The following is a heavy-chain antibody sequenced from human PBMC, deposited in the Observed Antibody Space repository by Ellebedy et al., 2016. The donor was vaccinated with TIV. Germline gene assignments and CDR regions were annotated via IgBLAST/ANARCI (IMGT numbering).Heavy chain of an antibody. V-gene: IGHV4-59*01. Sequence: MPGGSLRLSCTVSGGSMTSFYWSWIRQSPEKGLEWIGNIYYVGSTDYIPSLRTRVTISLDTSKNQFSVKLTSGTPADTAVYYCARGSGGTQNGAFDSWGLGTLVTVSP. J-gene: IGHJ4*02. D-gene: IGHD2-15*01. CDR2: IYYVGST. CDR1: GGSMTSFY. CDR3: ARGSGGTQNGAFDS.